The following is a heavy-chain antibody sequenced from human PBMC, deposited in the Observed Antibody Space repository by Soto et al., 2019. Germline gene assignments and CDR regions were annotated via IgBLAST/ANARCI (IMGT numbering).Heavy chain of an antibody. J-gene: IGHJ6*02. V-gene: IGHV3-30-3*01. CDR1: GFTFSSYA. Sequence: PGGSLRLSCAASGFTFSSYAMHWVRQAPGKGLEWVAVISYDGSNKYYADSVKGRFTISRDNAKNSLYLQMNSLRDEDTAVYYCASRDYDFIGYYGMDVWGQGTTVTVSS. CDR3: ASRDYDFIGYYGMDV. CDR2: ISYDGSNK. D-gene: IGHD3-3*01.